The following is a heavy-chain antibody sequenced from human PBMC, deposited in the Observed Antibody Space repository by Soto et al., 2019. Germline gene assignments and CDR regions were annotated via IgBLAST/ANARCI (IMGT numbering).Heavy chain of an antibody. J-gene: IGHJ6*03. CDR2: ISAYNGNT. V-gene: IGHV1-18*01. CDR3: ARGVVRGSGSYWYYMDV. D-gene: IGHD3-10*01. Sequence: ASVKVSCKASGYTFTSYGLSWVRQAPGQGLEWMGWISAYNGNTNYAQKLQGRVTMTTDTSTSTAYMELRSLRSDDTAVYYCARGVVRGSGSYWYYMDVWGKGTTVTVSS. CDR1: GYTFTSYG.